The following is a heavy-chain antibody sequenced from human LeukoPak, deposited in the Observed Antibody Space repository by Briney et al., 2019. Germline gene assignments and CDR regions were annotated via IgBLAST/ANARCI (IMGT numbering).Heavy chain of an antibody. V-gene: IGHV1-69*13. D-gene: IGHD3-22*01. CDR3: ARHYYDSSGYYVPFDY. J-gene: IGHJ4*02. Sequence: PKASVKVSCKASGGTFSSYAISWVRQAPGQGLEWMGGIIPIFGTANYAQKFQGRVTITADESTSTAYMELSSLRPEDTAVYYCARHYYDSSGYYVPFDYWGQGTLVTVSS. CDR2: IIPIFGTA. CDR1: GGTFSSYA.